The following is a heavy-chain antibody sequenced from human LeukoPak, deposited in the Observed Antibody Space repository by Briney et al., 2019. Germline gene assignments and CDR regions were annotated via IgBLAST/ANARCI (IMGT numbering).Heavy chain of an antibody. V-gene: IGHV1-69*13. CDR3: AREKEGYNCAFDI. CDR2: IIPILGTA. CDR1: GGTFSSYA. Sequence: SVKVSCKASGGTFSSYAISWVRQAPGQGLEWMGGIIPILGTANYAQKFQGRVTITADESTSTAYMELSSLRSEDTAVYYCAREKEGYNCAFDIWGQGTMVTVSS. J-gene: IGHJ3*02. D-gene: IGHD5-24*01.